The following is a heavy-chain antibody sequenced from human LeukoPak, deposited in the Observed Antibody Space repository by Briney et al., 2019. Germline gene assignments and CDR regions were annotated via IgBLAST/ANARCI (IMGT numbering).Heavy chain of an antibody. D-gene: IGHD2-2*01. CDR2: ISSSSSYI. J-gene: IGHJ6*02. CDR3: ARGVVPGYQLLESYYYYGMDV. CDR1: GGSFSGYY. V-gene: IGHV3-21*01. Sequence: PSETLSLTCAVYGGSFSGYYWSWVRQAPGKGLEWVSSISSSSSYIYYADSVKGRFTISRDNAKNSLYLQMNSLRAEDTAVYYCARGVVPGYQLLESYYYYGMDVWGQGTTVTVSS.